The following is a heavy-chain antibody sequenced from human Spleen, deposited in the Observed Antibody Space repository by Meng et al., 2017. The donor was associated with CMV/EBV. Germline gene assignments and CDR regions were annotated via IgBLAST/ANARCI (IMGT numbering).Heavy chain of an antibody. V-gene: IGHV4-4*02. CDR2: IYHSGST. CDR1: GGSISSSNW. D-gene: IGHD2-2*01. Sequence: SETLSLTCAVSGGSISSSNWWSWVRQPPGKGLEWIGEIYHSGSTNYNPSLKSRVTISVDKSKKQFSLKLTSVTAADTAVYYCARGLGYCSSTSCPRYFDYWGQGTLVTVSS. J-gene: IGHJ4*02. CDR3: ARGLGYCSSTSCPRYFDY.